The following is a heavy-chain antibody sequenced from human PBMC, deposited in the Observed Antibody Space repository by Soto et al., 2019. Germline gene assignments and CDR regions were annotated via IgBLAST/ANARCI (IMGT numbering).Heavy chain of an antibody. D-gene: IGHD6-19*01. CDR2: ISSSSSTI. CDR1: GFTFSSYN. J-gene: IGHJ4*02. V-gene: IGHV3-48*01. CDR3: ARSSQWLVGGLDY. Sequence: SLRLSCAASGFTFSSYNMNWVRQAPGKGLEWVSYISSSSSTIYYADSVKGRFTISRDNAKNSLYLQMNSLRAEDTAVYYCARSSQWLVGGLDYWGQGTLVTVSS.